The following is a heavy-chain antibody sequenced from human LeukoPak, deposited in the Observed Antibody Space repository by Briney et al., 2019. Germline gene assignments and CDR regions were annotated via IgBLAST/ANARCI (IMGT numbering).Heavy chain of an antibody. CDR3: ARERQGAAGFDY. CDR1: GFTVSSNY. J-gene: IGHJ4*02. V-gene: IGHV3-53*01. CDR2: IYSGGST. Sequence: PGGSLRLSCAASGFTVSSNYMSWVRQAPGKGLEWVSVIYSGGSTYYADSVKGRFTISRDNSKNTLYLQMNSLRADDTAVYYCARERQGAAGFDYWGQGTLVTVSS. D-gene: IGHD6-13*01.